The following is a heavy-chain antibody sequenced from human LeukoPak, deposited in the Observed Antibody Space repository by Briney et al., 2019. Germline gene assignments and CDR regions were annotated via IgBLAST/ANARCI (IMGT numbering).Heavy chain of an antibody. CDR3: ARCGWSTAYYYYGMDV. Sequence: PSETLSLTCAVYGGSFSGYYWSRIRQPPGKGLEWIGEINHSGSTNYNPSLKSRVTISVDTSKNQFSLKLSSVTAADTAVYYCARCGWSTAYYYYGMDVWGQGTTVTVSS. V-gene: IGHV4-34*01. D-gene: IGHD2-15*01. CDR1: GGSFSGYY. CDR2: INHSGST. J-gene: IGHJ6*02.